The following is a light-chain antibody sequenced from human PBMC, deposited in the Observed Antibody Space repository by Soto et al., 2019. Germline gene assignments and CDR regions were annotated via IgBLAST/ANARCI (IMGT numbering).Light chain of an antibody. CDR2: GAP. J-gene: IGKJ3*01. CDR1: QGIVTY. CDR3: QKYYGAPFT. V-gene: IGKV1-27*01. Sequence: DIQMTQSPSSLSASVGDRVTITCRASQGIVTYLAWYQQKSGIPPKLLIYGAPTLQSGVPSRFSGSGSGTDFTLTISNLQPEDVATYYCQKYYGAPFTFGPGTKVDI.